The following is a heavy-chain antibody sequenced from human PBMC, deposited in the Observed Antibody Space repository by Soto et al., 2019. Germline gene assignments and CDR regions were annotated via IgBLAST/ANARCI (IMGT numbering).Heavy chain of an antibody. V-gene: IGHV4-34*01. CDR3: ARRRTFQYNWFDP. J-gene: IGHJ5*02. CDR2: INHSGST. CDR1: GGSFSGYY. D-gene: IGHD3-16*01. Sequence: QVQLQQWGAGLLKPSETLSLTCAVYGGSFSGYYWSLIRQPPGKGLEWIGEINHSGSTNYNPSLKSRVTISVDTSKNQFSLKLSSVTAADTAVYYCARRRTFQYNWFDPWGQGTLVTVSS.